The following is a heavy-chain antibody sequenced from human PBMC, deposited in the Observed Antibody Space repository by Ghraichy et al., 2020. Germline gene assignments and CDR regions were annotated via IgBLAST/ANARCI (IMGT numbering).Heavy chain of an antibody. D-gene: IGHD2-2*01. J-gene: IGHJ6*02. V-gene: IGHV3-21*01. Sequence: GALRLSCAASGFTFSDYFMNWVRQAPGKGLGWISSISSSRTYIYYADSVRGRFTISRDDAQNSLYLEMNSLRAEDTAVYYCARDHCTSSSCLEGYYYGMDVWGQGTTVSVSS. CDR3: ARDHCTSSSCLEGYYYGMDV. CDR2: ISSSRTYI. CDR1: GFTFSDYF.